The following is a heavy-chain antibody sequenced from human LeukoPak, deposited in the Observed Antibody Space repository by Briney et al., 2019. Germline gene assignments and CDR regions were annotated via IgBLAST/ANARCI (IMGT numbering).Heavy chain of an antibody. D-gene: IGHD6-13*01. CDR2: ISGSGGSA. J-gene: IGHJ4*02. CDR3: AKVPGSSITRYFYFDY. Sequence: GGSLRLSCVASGLTFSSYAMSWVRQAPGKGLEWVSTISGSGGSAYYADSVKGRFTISRDNSKNTLYLQMDTLRAEDTAVYYCAKVPGSSITRYFYFDYWGQGTLVPVSS. V-gene: IGHV3-23*01. CDR1: GLTFSSYA.